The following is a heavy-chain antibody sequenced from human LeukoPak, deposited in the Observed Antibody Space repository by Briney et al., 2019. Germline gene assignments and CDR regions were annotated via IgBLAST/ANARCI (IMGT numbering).Heavy chain of an antibody. CDR3: ASIYKDRRYNWNYGLYY. Sequence: ASVKVSCKASGYTFTGYYMHWVRQAPGQGLEWMGWINPNSGGTNYAQKFQGRVTMTRDTSISTAYMELSRLRSDDTAVYYCASIYKDRRYNWNYGLYYWGQGTLVTVSS. V-gene: IGHV1-2*02. D-gene: IGHD1-7*01. CDR1: GYTFTGYY. J-gene: IGHJ4*02. CDR2: INPNSGGT.